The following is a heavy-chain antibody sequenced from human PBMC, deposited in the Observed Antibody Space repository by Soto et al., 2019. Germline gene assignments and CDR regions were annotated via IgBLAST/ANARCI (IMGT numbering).Heavy chain of an antibody. J-gene: IGHJ4*02. Sequence: PGGSLRLSCAASGFTFSSYGMNWVRQAPGKGLEWVAVIWYDGSNQNYEDSVKGRFTISRDNSKNTLYLQMNNLRAEDTAVYYCARVYSGYDLTVGYWGQGT. D-gene: IGHD5-12*01. CDR2: IWYDGSNQ. V-gene: IGHV3-33*01. CDR3: ARVYSGYDLTVGY. CDR1: GFTFSSYG.